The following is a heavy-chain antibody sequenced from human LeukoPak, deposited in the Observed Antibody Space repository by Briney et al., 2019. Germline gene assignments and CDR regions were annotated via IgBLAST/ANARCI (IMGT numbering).Heavy chain of an antibody. CDR3: ASCYNWNYYYFDY. CDR2: IIPIFGTA. CDR1: GGTFSSYA. V-gene: IGHV1-69*13. Sequence: SVKVSCKASGGTFSSYAISWVRQAPGQGLEWMGGIIPIFGTANYAQKFRGRVTITADESTSTAYMELSSLRSEDTAVYYCASCYNWNYYYFDYWGQGTLVTVSS. D-gene: IGHD1-7*01. J-gene: IGHJ4*02.